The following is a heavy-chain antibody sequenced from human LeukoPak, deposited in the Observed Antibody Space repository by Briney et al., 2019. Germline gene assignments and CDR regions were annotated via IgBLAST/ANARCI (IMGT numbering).Heavy chain of an antibody. Sequence: PSETLSLTCIVSGYSIISDYFWGWVRQPPGKGPEWIGSIFHSGDVYYNPSLKSRVTISVDTSKNQFSLKLSSVTAADTAVYYCARESNENWFDPWGQGTLVTVSS. CDR1: GYSIISDYF. V-gene: IGHV4-38-2*02. CDR3: ARESNENWFDP. J-gene: IGHJ5*02. CDR2: IFHSGDV. D-gene: IGHD2-8*01.